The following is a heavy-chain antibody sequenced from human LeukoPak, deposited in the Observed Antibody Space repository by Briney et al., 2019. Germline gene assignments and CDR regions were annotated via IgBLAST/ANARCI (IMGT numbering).Heavy chain of an antibody. CDR2: ISGSGGST. D-gene: IGHD6-13*01. CDR1: GFTFDSYA. J-gene: IGHJ4*02. CDR3: AKSDSPYSSSWYPWGY. V-gene: IGHV3-23*01. Sequence: GGSLRLSCAASGFTFDSYAMSWVRQATGKGLEWVSAISGSGGSTYYADSVKGRFTISRDNSKNTLYLQMNSLRAEDTAVYYCAKSDSPYSSSWYPWGYWGQGTLVTVSS.